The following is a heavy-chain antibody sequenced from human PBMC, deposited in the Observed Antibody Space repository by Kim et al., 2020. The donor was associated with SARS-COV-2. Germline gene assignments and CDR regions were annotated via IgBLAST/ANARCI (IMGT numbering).Heavy chain of an antibody. J-gene: IGHJ4*02. CDR3: VRTRFVLEAVDF. D-gene: IGHD2-15*01. V-gene: IGHV3-21*06. Sequence: YAHSLKRRFNISPDNAKNPLYLQMSRLRIEDTAVYYCVRTRFVLEAVDFWGQGTLVTFSS.